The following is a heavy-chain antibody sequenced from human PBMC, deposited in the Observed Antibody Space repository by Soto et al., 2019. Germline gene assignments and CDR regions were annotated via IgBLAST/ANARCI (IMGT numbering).Heavy chain of an antibody. V-gene: IGHV4-59*08. CDR1: GGSISSYY. J-gene: IGHJ4*02. CDR2: IYYSGST. D-gene: IGHD6-19*01. CDR3: ATATGYSSGWDFDY. Sequence: ETLSLTCTVSGGSISSYYWSWIRQPPGKGLEWIGYIYYSGSTNYNPSLKSRVTISVDTSKNQFSLKLSSVTAADTAVYYCATATGYSSGWDFDYWGQGTLVTVSS.